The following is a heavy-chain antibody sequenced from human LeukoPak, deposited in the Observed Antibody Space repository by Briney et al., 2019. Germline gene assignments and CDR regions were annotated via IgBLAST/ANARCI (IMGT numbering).Heavy chain of an antibody. CDR3: ARDQYDTWSRRGNFDS. CDR1: GFSFGKYW. CDR2: IKLGGSEK. Sequence: GGSLRLSCVASGFSFGKYWMSWVRQAPGKGLEWVANIKLGGSEKNYVDSVKGRFTISRDNTKNSLYLQMNSLRAEDTAVFYCARDQYDTWSRRGNFDSWGQGTLVIVSS. D-gene: IGHD3/OR15-3a*01. J-gene: IGHJ4*02. V-gene: IGHV3-7*03.